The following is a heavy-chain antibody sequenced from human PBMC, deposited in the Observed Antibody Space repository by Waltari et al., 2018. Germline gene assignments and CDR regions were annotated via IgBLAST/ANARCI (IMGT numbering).Heavy chain of an antibody. J-gene: IGHJ4*02. V-gene: IGHV3-21*03. Sequence: EVQLVESGGGLVKPEGSLRLSCAASGFTFSSYSMNWVRQAPGKGLEWVSSISSSSSYIYYADSVKGRFTISRDNAKNSLYLQMNSLRAEDTAVYYCARVKTSCYEAWGQGTLVTVSS. CDR1: GFTFSSYS. D-gene: IGHD2-2*01. CDR3: ARVKTSCYEA. CDR2: ISSSSSYI.